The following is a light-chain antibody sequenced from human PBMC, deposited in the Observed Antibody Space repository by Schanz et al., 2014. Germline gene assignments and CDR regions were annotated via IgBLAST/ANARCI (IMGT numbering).Light chain of an antibody. CDR2: FND. V-gene: IGLV1-44*01. Sequence: QSVLTQPPSASGTPGQRVTISCSGSSSNIGSNSVNWYQQLPGTAPKVLIYFNDQRPSGVPDRFSGSKSGTSASLAITGLQAEDEADYYCQSYDSSLSGSEVFGGGTKLTVL. CDR3: QSYDSSLSGSEV. J-gene: IGLJ3*02. CDR1: SSNIGSNS.